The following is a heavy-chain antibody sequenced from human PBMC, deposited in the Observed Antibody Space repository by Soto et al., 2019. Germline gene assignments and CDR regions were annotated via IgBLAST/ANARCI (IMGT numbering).Heavy chain of an antibody. CDR1: GFTFSSYG. Sequence: HPGGSLRLSCAASGFTFSSYGMHWVRQAPGKGLEWVAVVSYDGSNKYYADSVKGRFTISRDNSKNTLYLQMNSLRAEDTAVYYCAKVPYPQQWLAPIDYWGQGTLVTVSS. V-gene: IGHV3-30*18. D-gene: IGHD6-19*01. CDR2: VSYDGSNK. J-gene: IGHJ4*02. CDR3: AKVPYPQQWLAPIDY.